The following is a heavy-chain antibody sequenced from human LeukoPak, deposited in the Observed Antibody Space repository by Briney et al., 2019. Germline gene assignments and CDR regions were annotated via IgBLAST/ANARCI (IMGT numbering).Heavy chain of an antibody. V-gene: IGHV4-34*01. D-gene: IGHD2-2*01. CDR2: INHSGST. CDR1: GGSFSSYY. J-gene: IGHJ4*02. Sequence: SETLSLTCAVYGGSFSSYYWSWIRQPPGKGLEWIGEINHSGSTNYNPSLKSRVTISVDTSKNQFSLKLSSVTAADTAVYYCASGILAVPALDYWGQGTLVTVSS. CDR3: ASGILAVPALDY.